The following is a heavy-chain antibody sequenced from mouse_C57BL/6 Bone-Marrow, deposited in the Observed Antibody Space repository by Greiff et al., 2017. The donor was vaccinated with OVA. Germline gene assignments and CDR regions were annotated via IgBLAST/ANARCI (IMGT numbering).Heavy chain of an antibody. V-gene: IGHV1-55*01. D-gene: IGHD2-5*01. CDR2: IYPGSGST. CDR1: GYTFTSYW. Sequence: QVQLQQPGAELVKPGASVKMSCKASGYTFTSYWITWVKQRPGQGLEWIGDIYPGSGSTNYNEKFKSKATLTVDTSSSTAYMQLSSLTSEDSAVYYCARWGSPNYSNFYYAMDYWGQGTSVTVSS. CDR3: ARWGSPNYSNFYYAMDY. J-gene: IGHJ4*01.